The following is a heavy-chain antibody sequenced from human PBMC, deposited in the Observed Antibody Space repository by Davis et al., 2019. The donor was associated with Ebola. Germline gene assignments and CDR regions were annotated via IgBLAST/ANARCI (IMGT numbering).Heavy chain of an antibody. CDR3: ARRDYGDYGAF. D-gene: IGHD4-17*01. CDR1: CYTFTSYG. V-gene: IGHV1-18*01. J-gene: IGHJ4*02. Sequence: AASVKVSCKASCYTFTSYGISWVRQAPGQGLEWMGWISAFSGNTNYAQKLQGRVTMTTDTSTSTAYMALRSLRSDDTAVYYCARRDYGDYGAFWGQGTLVTVSS. CDR2: ISAFSGNT.